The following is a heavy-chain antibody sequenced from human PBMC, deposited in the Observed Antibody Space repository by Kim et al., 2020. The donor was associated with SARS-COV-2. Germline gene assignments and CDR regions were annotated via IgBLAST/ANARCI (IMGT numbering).Heavy chain of an antibody. CDR3: ARWDGSGYLHLFDY. CDR2: INPNSGGT. V-gene: IGHV1-2*02. D-gene: IGHD5-12*01. Sequence: ASVKVSCKASGYTFTDYYMHWVRQAPGQGLEWMGWINPNSGGTNYAQKFQGRVTMTRDTSITTAYMELSRLRSDDTAVYYCARWDGSGYLHLFDYWGHGTLVTVSS. CDR1: GYTFTDYY. J-gene: IGHJ4*01.